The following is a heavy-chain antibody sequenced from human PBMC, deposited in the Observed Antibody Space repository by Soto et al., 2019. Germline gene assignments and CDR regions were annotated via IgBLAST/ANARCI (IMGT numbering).Heavy chain of an antibody. D-gene: IGHD2-15*01. CDR1: GGSFSGYY. J-gene: IGHJ6*02. CDR3: ATLLRPGYYYYGMDV. CDR2: IKHSGST. Sequence: QVQLQQWGAGLLKPSETLSLTCAVYGGSFSGYYWSWIRQPPGKGLEWIGEIKHSGSTNYNPSLKSRVTISVDTSKNQSSLKLSSVTAADTAVYYCATLLRPGYYYYGMDVWGQGTTVTVSS. V-gene: IGHV4-34*01.